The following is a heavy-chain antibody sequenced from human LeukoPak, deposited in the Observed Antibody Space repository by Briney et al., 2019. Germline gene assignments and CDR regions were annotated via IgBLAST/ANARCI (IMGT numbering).Heavy chain of an antibody. J-gene: IGHJ4*02. V-gene: IGHV3-7*04. CDR3: ARDSIVGATFDY. Sequence: GGSLRLFCASSRYIYSRQWMIWVSQAPGKGLEWVANIKQDGSEKYYVDSVKGRFTISRDNAKNSLYLQMNSLRAEDTAVYYCARDSIVGATFDYWGQGTLVTVSS. CDR1: RYIYSRQW. D-gene: IGHD1-26*01. CDR2: IKQDGSEK.